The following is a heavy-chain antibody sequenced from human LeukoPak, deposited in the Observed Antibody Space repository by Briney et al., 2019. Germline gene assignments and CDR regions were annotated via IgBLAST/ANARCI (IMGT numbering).Heavy chain of an antibody. CDR2: IKQDGSQI. J-gene: IGHJ4*02. CDR1: GFTFSSYW. Sequence: GGSLRLSCATSGFTFSSYWMSWVRRAPGKGLEWVANIKQDGSQIFYVDSVKGRFTISRDTAKNSLSLQMNSLRAEDTAVYYCAREYCSGTSCYGYFDYWSQGTLVTVSS. V-gene: IGHV3-7*01. D-gene: IGHD2-2*01. CDR3: AREYCSGTSCYGYFDY.